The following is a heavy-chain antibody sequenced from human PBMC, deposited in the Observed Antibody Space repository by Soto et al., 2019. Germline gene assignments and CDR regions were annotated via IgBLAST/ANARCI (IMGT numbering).Heavy chain of an antibody. CDR3: ATDGVQYVVSGLYFFDY. J-gene: IGHJ4*02. CDR1: GFTLNNYA. V-gene: IGHV3-30*04. Sequence: QPGGSLRLSCAASGFTLNNYAIHWVRQVPGKGLEWVAFISYNGKNKYYGDSVKGRFTISRDGSKNTLFLQMNNLRGEDTAVYYCATDGVQYVVSGLYFFDYWGQGTLVTVSS. D-gene: IGHD2-15*01. CDR2: ISYNGKNK.